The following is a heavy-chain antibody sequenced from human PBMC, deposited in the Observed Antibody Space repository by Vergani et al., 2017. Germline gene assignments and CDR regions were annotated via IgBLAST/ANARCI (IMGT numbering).Heavy chain of an antibody. D-gene: IGHD2-15*01. CDR2: IKQDGSEK. CDR1: GFTFSSYW. Sequence: EVQLVESGGGLVQPGGSLRLSCAASGFTFSSYWMSWVRQAPGKGLEWVANIKQDGSEKYYVDSVKGRFTISRDNAKNSLYLQMNGLRAEDTAVYYCAREKRYVGYLNYGMDVWGQGTTVTVSS. V-gene: IGHV3-7*03. J-gene: IGHJ6*02. CDR3: AREKRYVGYLNYGMDV.